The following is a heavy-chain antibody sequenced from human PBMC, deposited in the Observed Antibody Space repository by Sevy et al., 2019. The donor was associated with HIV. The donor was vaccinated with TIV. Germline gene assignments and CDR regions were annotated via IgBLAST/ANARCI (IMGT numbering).Heavy chain of an antibody. CDR3: VKDPDYDFWRGDYGMDV. D-gene: IGHD3-3*01. Sequence: GGSLRLSCSASGFTFRNYAMNWVRQAPGKGLKYVSAISSGGAGTYYATSVRGRFTLSRDNSMNTLYLQMRSLRVEDTAVYYCVKDPDYDFWRGDYGMDVWGQGTTVTVSS. J-gene: IGHJ6*02. CDR1: GFTFRNYA. V-gene: IGHV3-64D*06. CDR2: ISSGGAGT.